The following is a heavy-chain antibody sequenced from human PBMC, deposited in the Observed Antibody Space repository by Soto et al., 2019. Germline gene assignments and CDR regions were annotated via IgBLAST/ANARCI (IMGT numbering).Heavy chain of an antibody. CDR2: IYYSGST. V-gene: IGHV4-59*01. CDR1: GASIGSSY. Sequence: KTSETLSLTCTVSGASIGSSYLSWIRQPPGKGLEWIGYIYYSGSTNYNPSLKSRVTISVDTSKNQFSLKLSSVTAADTAVYYCARDAKVYYYGSGSSAFYYYYGMDVWGQGTTVTVSS. D-gene: IGHD3-10*01. CDR3: ARDAKVYYYGSGSSAFYYYYGMDV. J-gene: IGHJ6*02.